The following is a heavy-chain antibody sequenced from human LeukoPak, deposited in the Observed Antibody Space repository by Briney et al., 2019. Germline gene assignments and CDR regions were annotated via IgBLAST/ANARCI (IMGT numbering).Heavy chain of an antibody. CDR3: ARTRYSYGYVDY. CDR1: GGSISSYY. D-gene: IGHD5-18*01. V-gene: IGHV4-59*12. J-gene: IGHJ4*02. Sequence: SETLSLTCTVSGGSISSYYWGWIRQPPGKGLEWIGYIYYSGSTNYNPSLKCRVTISVDTSKNQFSLKLSSVTAADTAVYYCARTRYSYGYVDYWGQGTLVTVSS. CDR2: IYYSGST.